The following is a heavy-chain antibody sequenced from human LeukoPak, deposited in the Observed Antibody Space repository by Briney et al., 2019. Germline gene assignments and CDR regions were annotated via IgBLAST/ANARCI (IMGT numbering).Heavy chain of an antibody. J-gene: IGHJ4*02. Sequence: ASVKVSCKASGYTFTAYYMHWVRQAPGQGVEWMGRINTKTGGTNYAQKFQGRVTMTRDKSINTAYMELSRLRSDDTAVYYCATRHLTNVDYWGQGTLVTVSS. CDR1: GYTFTAYY. CDR3: ATRHLTNVDY. V-gene: IGHV1-2*06. CDR2: INTKTGGT.